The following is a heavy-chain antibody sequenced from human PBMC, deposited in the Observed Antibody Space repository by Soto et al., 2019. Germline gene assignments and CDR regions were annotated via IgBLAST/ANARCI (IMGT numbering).Heavy chain of an antibody. CDR3: ARDPASQGGIQLWYDY. J-gene: IGHJ4*02. Sequence: QVQLVESGGGVVQSGRSLRLSCAASGFTFSSYGMHWVRQAPGKGLEWVAVIWYDGSNKYYADSVKGRFTISRDNSKTTLYLQRTSLRAEDTAVYYCARDPASQGGIQLWYDYWGQGTLVTVSS. D-gene: IGHD5-18*01. CDR2: IWYDGSNK. CDR1: GFTFSSYG. V-gene: IGHV3-33*01.